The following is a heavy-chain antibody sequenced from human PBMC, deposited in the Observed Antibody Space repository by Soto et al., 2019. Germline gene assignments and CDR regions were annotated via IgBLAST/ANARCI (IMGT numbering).Heavy chain of an antibody. CDR3: ARALSYYDFWSGYHFDY. D-gene: IGHD3-3*01. V-gene: IGHV3-30-3*01. CDR2: ISYDGSNK. Sequence: GRSVSLCSAASGFTISSFAMHWVRPAPGKGLEWVAVISYDGSNKYYADSVKGRFTISRDNSKNTLYLQINSLRAEDTAVYYCARALSYYDFWSGYHFDYCGQGTLVTGSS. CDR1: GFTISSFA. J-gene: IGHJ4*02.